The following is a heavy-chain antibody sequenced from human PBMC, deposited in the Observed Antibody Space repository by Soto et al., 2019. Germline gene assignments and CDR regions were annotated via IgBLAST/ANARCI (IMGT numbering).Heavy chain of an antibody. Sequence: QVQLVQSGAEVKKPGASVKVSCKASGYTFTSYGISWVRQAPGQGLEWMGWISAYNGNTNYAQKLQGRVTMTTDTPASTAYMELRSLRYDDTAVYYCATSRGYCISTSCPFDYWGQGTLVTVSS. CDR3: ATSRGYCISTSCPFDY. D-gene: IGHD2-2*01. V-gene: IGHV1-18*01. CDR1: GYTFTSYG. CDR2: ISAYNGNT. J-gene: IGHJ4*02.